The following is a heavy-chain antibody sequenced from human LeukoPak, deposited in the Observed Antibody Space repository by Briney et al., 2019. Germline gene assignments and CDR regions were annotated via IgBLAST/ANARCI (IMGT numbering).Heavy chain of an antibody. D-gene: IGHD1-26*01. J-gene: IGHJ3*02. CDR2: IIPILGIA. CDR1: GGTFSSYT. CDR3: ARRYSGSYYGDAFGI. Sequence: SVKVSCKASGGTFSSYTISWVRQAPGQGLEWMGRIIPILGIANYAQKFQGRVTITADKSTSTAYMELSSLRSEDTAVYYCARRYSGSYYGDAFGIWGQGTMVTVSS. V-gene: IGHV1-69*02.